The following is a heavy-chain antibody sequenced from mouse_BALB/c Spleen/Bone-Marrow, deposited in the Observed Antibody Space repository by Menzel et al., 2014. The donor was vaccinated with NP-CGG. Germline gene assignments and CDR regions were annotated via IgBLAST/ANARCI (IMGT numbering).Heavy chain of an antibody. CDR2: ISNGGGST. V-gene: IGHV5-12*02. CDR1: GFTFGDYY. J-gene: IGHJ4*01. D-gene: IGHD1-1*01. CDR3: ARRRSLYYAMDY. Sequence: EVKLVESGGGLVQPGGSLKLSCATSGFTFGDYYMYWVRQTPEKRLEWVAYISNGGGSTYYPDTVKGRFTISRDNAKNTLYLQMSRLKSEDTAMYYCARRRSLYYAMDYWGQGTSVTVSS.